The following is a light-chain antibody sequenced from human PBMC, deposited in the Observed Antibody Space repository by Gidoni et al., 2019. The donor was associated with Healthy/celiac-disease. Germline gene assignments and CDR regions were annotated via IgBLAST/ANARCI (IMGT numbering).Light chain of an antibody. J-gene: IGKJ4*01. CDR1: QSVSSSY. Sequence: EIVLTQSPGTLSLSPGERATLSCRAIQSVSSSYLAWYQQKPGQAPRLLIYGASSRATGIPDRFSGSGSGTDFTLTISRLEPEDCAVYYCQQYGSSPALTFGGGTKVEIK. CDR3: QQYGSSPALT. V-gene: IGKV3-20*01. CDR2: GAS.